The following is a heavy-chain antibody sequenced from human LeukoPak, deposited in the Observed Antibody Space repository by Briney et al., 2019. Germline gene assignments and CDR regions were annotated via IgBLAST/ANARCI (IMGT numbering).Heavy chain of an antibody. D-gene: IGHD2-2*01. J-gene: IGHJ6*03. CDR1: GYTLTELS. CDR3: ATEATSPDYNYYMDV. CDR2: SDVEDDEP. V-gene: IGHV1-24*01. Sequence: ASVKVSCKVSGYTLTELSMHWVRQAPGKGLEWMGGSDVEDDEPIYAQKFQDRVIMTEDTSTDTAYMELSSLRSEDTAVYYCATEATSPDYNYYMDVWGKGTTVTVSS.